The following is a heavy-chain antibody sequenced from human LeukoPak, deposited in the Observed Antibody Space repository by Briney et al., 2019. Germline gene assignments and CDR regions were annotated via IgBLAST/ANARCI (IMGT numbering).Heavy chain of an antibody. CDR2: IYTSGST. CDR1: GGSFSGYY. V-gene: IGHV4-59*10. J-gene: IGHJ6*02. D-gene: IGHD5-18*01. Sequence: SETLSLTCAVYGGSFSGYYWSWIRQPAGKGLEWIGRIYTSGSTNYNPSLKSRVTMSVDTSKNQFSLKLSSVTAADTAVYYCARGGYGYGYDYYYGMDVWGQGTTVTVSS. CDR3: ARGGYGYGYDYYYGMDV.